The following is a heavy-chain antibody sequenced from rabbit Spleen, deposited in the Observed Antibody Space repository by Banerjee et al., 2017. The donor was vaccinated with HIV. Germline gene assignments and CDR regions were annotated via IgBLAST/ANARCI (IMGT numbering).Heavy chain of an antibody. Sequence: QEQLVESGGGLVQPGGSLKLSCKASGFTLSSYYMCWVRQAPGKGLEWIACIAGSSSGFTYSATWAKGRFTCSKTSSTTVTLQMTSLTAADTATYFCARDSASSFSSYGMDLWGPGTLVTVS. CDR3: ARDSASSFSSYGMDL. CDR1: GFTLSSYY. CDR2: IAGSSSGFT. J-gene: IGHJ6*01. D-gene: IGHD8-1*01. V-gene: IGHV1S45*01.